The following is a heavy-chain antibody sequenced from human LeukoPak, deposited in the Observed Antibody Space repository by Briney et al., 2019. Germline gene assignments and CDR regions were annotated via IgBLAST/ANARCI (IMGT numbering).Heavy chain of an antibody. V-gene: IGHV4-39*07. CDR2: IYYSGST. CDR1: GCSISSSSHY. J-gene: IGHJ4*02. Sequence: SETLSLTCTVSGCSISSSSHYWGWIRQPPGKGLEWIGTIYYSGSTYYTPSLKSRVTISVDTSKNEFSLKLSSVTAADTAVYYCARDRDYPTQYFDYWGQGILVTVSS. D-gene: IGHD4-11*01. CDR3: ARDRDYPTQYFDY.